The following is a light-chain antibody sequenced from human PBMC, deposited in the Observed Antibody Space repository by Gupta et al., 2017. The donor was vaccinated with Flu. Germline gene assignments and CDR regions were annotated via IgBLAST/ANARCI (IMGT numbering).Light chain of an antibody. CDR3: QQRINWPLT. CDR1: QSVSSY. V-gene: IGKV3-11*01. Sequence: EIVLTQSPATLSLSPGERATLSCRASQSVSSYLAWYQQKPGQAPRLLISDASIRATAIPARFSGSGSGTDFTLTISSLQPEDFAVYYCQQRINWPLTFGQGTRLEIK. J-gene: IGKJ5*01. CDR2: DAS.